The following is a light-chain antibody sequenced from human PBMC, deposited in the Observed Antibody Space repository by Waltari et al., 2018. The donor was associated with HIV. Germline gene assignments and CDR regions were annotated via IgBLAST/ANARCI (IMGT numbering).Light chain of an antibody. CDR3: SSYAGSNNLV. V-gene: IGLV2-8*01. CDR2: EVS. J-gene: IGLJ2*01. Sequence: QSALTQAHPASGPTGPSVTISCTGTSSDVGGYHSVTWYQQHPGKAPKLMIYEVSKLPAGVPDRFSGSKSGNTASLTVSVLQAEDEADYYCSSYAGSNNLVFGGGTKLTVL. CDR1: SSDVGGYHS.